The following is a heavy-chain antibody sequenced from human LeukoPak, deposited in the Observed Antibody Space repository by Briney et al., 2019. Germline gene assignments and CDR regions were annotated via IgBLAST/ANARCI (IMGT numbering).Heavy chain of an antibody. Sequence: PGGSLRLSCAASGFTFDDYAMHWVRQAPGKGLEWVSGISWNSGSIGYADSVKGRFTISRDYAKNSLYLQMNSLRAEDMALYYCAKGASEILWFGELSRWGQGTLVTVSS. V-gene: IGHV3-9*03. D-gene: IGHD3-10*01. CDR2: ISWNSGSI. J-gene: IGHJ4*02. CDR1: GFTFDDYA. CDR3: AKGASEILWFGELSR.